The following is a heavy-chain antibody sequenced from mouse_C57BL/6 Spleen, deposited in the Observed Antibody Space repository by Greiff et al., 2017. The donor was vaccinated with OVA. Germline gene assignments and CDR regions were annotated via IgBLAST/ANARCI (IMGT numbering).Heavy chain of an antibody. V-gene: IGHV2-9-1*01. Sequence: VKLQQSGPGLVAPSQSLSITCTVSGFSLTSYAISWVRQPPGKGLEWLGVIWTGGGTNYNSALKSRLSISKDNSKSQVFLKMNSLQTDDTARYYCARNRGSNPYYAMDYWGQGTSVTVSS. CDR1: GFSLTSYA. CDR3: ARNRGSNPYYAMDY. CDR2: IWTGGGT. J-gene: IGHJ4*01. D-gene: IGHD1-1*01.